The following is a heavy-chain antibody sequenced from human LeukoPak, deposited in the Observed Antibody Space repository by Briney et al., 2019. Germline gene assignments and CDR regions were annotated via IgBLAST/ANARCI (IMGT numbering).Heavy chain of an antibody. CDR3: ARVASITIFGVALLDAFDI. CDR1: GFTFSSYW. D-gene: IGHD3-3*01. Sequence: GGSLRLSCAASGFTFSSYWMSWVRRAPGKGLEWVANIKQDGSEKYYVDSVKGRFTISRDNAKNSLYLQMNSLRAEDTAVYYCARVASITIFGVALLDAFDIWGQGTMVTVSS. V-gene: IGHV3-7*01. J-gene: IGHJ3*02. CDR2: IKQDGSEK.